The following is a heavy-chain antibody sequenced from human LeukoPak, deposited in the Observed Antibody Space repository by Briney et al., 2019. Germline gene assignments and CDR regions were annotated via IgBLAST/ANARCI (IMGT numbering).Heavy chain of an antibody. Sequence: PSETLSLTCTVSGGSISSSSYYWGWIRQPPGKGLEWIRSIYYSGSTYYNPSLKSRVTISVDTSKNQFSLKLSSVTATGTAVYYCARDYGDYLLWGQGTMVTVSS. V-gene: IGHV4-39*02. CDR3: ARDYGDYLL. D-gene: IGHD4-17*01. CDR1: GGSISSSSYY. CDR2: IYYSGST. J-gene: IGHJ3*01.